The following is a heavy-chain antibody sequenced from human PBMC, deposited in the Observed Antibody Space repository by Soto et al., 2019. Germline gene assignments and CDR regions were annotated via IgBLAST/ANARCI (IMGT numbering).Heavy chain of an antibody. Sequence: SVKVSCKASGGTFSSYAISWVRQAPGQGLEWMGGIIPIFGTANYAQKFQGRVTITADESTSTAYMELSSLRSEDTAVYYCAYRWLLLPGNWFDPWGQGTLVTVSS. CDR2: IIPIFGTA. CDR3: AYRWLLLPGNWFDP. D-gene: IGHD3-22*01. J-gene: IGHJ5*02. CDR1: GGTFSSYA. V-gene: IGHV1-69*13.